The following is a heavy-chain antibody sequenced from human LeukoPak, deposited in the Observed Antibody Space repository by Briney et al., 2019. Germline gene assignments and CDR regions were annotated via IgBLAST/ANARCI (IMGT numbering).Heavy chain of an antibody. V-gene: IGHV3-7*04. CDR2: IKQDGSEK. Sequence: PGGSLRLSCAASGFTFSSYWMSWVRQAPGKGLEWVANIKQDGSEKYYVDSVKGRFTISRDNAKNSLYLQMNSLRAEDTAVYYCARDGVVAATGYSYGNWGQGTLVTVSS. D-gene: IGHD2-15*01. J-gene: IGHJ4*02. CDR1: GFTFSSYW. CDR3: ARDGVVAATGYSYGN.